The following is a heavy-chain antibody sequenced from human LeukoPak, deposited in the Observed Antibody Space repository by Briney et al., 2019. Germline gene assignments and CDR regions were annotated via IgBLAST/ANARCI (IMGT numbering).Heavy chain of an antibody. CDR3: ARHSGSGSESRPFDP. CDR2: IYYTGST. Sequence: PLETLSLTCSVSGASFTSGGFYWGWLRQPPGKGPEWIATIYYTGSTYYNPSLKSRVSISIDTSKNQFSLRLTSVTATDTAVYHCARHSGSGSESRPFDPWGQGTLVSVSS. D-gene: IGHD3-10*01. J-gene: IGHJ5*02. V-gene: IGHV4-39*01. CDR1: GASFTSGGFY.